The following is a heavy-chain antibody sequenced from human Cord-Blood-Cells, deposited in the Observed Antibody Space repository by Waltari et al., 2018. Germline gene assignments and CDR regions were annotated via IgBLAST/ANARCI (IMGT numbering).Heavy chain of an antibody. CDR2: NNHNRST. J-gene: IGHJ4*02. D-gene: IGHD3-10*01. Sequence: QVQLQQWGAGLLKPSETLSLTCAVYGGSFSGYYWSWIRQPPGKGPEWLGENNHNRSTNYHPTLKERGTVSVDTAKNHFVLKRSSVTAADTAVYYCSRGKLDYYGSGSYNYWGQGTLVTVSS. CDR3: SRGKLDYYGSGSYNY. CDR1: GGSFSGYY. V-gene: IGHV4-34*01.